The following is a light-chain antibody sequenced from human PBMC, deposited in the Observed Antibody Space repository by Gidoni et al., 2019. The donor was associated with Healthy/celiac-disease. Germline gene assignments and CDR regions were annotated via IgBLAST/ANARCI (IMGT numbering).Light chain of an antibody. CDR1: QSVSSY. CDR3: QQRSNWPPIT. Sequence: EIVLTQSRATLSLSPRERATISCRASQSVSSYLAWYQQKPGQAPRLLIYDASNRATGIPARFSDSGSGTDFTLSISSREPEDFAVYYCQQRSNWPPITFGQGTRLEIK. V-gene: IGKV3-11*01. J-gene: IGKJ5*01. CDR2: DAS.